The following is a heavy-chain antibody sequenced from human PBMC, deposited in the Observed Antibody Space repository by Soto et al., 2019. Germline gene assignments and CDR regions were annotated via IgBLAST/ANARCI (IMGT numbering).Heavy chain of an antibody. Sequence: QVQLVESGGGVVQPGRSLRLSCAASGFTFSSYGMHWVRQAPGKGLEWVAVISYDGSNKYYAESVKGRFTISRDNSKNTLYLQMNSLRAEDTDLYYCAKSYYDSSGDAFDIWGQGTMVTVSS. CDR3: AKSYYDSSGDAFDI. J-gene: IGHJ3*02. CDR1: GFTFSSYG. V-gene: IGHV3-30*18. CDR2: ISYDGSNK. D-gene: IGHD3-22*01.